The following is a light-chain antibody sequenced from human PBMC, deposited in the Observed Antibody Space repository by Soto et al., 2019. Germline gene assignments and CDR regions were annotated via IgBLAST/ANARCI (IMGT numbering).Light chain of an antibody. V-gene: IGKV1-5*01. CDR3: QQYNSYWT. CDR1: QSISLS. CDR2: DAS. Sequence: DIRMTQSPSTLSAFVGDRVTITCRASQSISLSLAWYQQKPGKAPDLLISDASNLERGVPSRFSGSGSGTEFTLTISSLLPDDFATYYCQQYNSYWTFGPGTKVDIK. J-gene: IGKJ1*01.